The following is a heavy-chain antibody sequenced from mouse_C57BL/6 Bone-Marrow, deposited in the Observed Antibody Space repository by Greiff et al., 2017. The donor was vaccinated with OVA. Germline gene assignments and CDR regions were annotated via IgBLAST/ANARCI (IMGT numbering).Heavy chain of an antibody. D-gene: IGHD1-1*01. V-gene: IGHV10-3*01. J-gene: IGHJ2*01. CDR2: IRSKSSNYAT. Sequence: EVQGVESGGGLVQPKGSLKLSCAASGFTFNTYAMHWVRQAPGKGLEWVARIRSKSSNYATYYADSVKDRFTISRDDSQSMLYLQMNNLKTEDTAMYYCVRDSYYYGSSYFDYWGQGTTLTVSS. CDR3: VRDSYYYGSSYFDY. CDR1: GFTFNTYA.